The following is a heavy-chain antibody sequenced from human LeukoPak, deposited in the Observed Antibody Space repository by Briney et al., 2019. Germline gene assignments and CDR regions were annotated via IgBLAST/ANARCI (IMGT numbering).Heavy chain of an antibody. J-gene: IGHJ2*01. CDR3: ARFGNLMGTRNWYFDL. CDR2: IYYTGRT. CDR1: GDSLISDTYY. V-gene: IGHV4-39*02. D-gene: IGHD5-24*01. Sequence: SETLSLTCTVSGDSLISDTYYWGWIRQPPGKGLEWLGNIYYTGRTYYNPSLKMPGTISVATAKNHFSLYLTLVTAADTAVYYCARFGNLMGTRNWYFDLWGRGSLVTVSS.